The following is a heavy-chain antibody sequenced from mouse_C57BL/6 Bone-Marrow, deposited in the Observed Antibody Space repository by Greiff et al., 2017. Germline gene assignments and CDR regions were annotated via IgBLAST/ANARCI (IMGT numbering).Heavy chain of an antibody. CDR3: AREGDDY. CDR1: GYTFTSYW. V-gene: IGHV1-50*01. CDR2: IDPSDSYT. J-gene: IGHJ2*01. D-gene: IGHD3-3*01. Sequence: QVQLQQPGAELVKPGASVKLSCKASGYTFTSYWMQWVKQRPGQGLEWIGEIDPSDSYTNYNQKFKGKATLTVDTSSSTAYMQLSSLTSEDSAVYYCAREGDDYWGRGTTLTVSS.